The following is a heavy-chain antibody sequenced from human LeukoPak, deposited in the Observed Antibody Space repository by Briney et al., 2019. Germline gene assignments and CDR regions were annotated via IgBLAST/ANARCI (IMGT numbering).Heavy chain of an antibody. Sequence: TGGSLRLSCAASGFTFDDYAMHWVRQAPGKGLEWVSGISWNSGSIGYADSVKGRFTISRDNAKNSLYLQMNSLRAEDTALYYCAKDSAGYGSGSSHFDYWGQGTLVTVSS. CDR3: AKDSAGYGSGSSHFDY. V-gene: IGHV3-9*01. CDR1: GFTFDDYA. J-gene: IGHJ4*02. D-gene: IGHD3-10*01. CDR2: ISWNSGSI.